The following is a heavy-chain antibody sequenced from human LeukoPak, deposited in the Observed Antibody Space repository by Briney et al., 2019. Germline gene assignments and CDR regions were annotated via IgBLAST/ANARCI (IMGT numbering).Heavy chain of an antibody. CDR3: AKDLVGSLGYCSSTSCYRPSGAFDI. CDR1: GFTFSSYG. V-gene: IGHV3-33*06. CDR2: IWYDGSNK. Sequence: TGRSLRLSCAASGFTFSSYGMHWVRQAPGKGLEWVAVIWYDGSNKYYADSVKGRFTISRDNSKSTLYLQMNSLRAEDTAVYYCAKDLVGSLGYCSSTSCYRPSGAFDIWGQGTMVTVSS. J-gene: IGHJ3*02. D-gene: IGHD2-2*02.